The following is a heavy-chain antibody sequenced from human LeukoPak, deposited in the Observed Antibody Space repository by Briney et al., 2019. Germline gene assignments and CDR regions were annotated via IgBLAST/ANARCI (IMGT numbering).Heavy chain of an antibody. D-gene: IGHD1-1*01. Sequence: GGSLRLSCAASGFTFSSYWMSWVRQAPGKGLEWVAKINQDGSEKYYVDSVKGRFTISRDNAKISLYLQMSSLRAGDTAVYYCARDTAGNDYWGQGTLVTVSS. CDR2: INQDGSEK. CDR3: ARDTAGNDY. V-gene: IGHV3-7*01. J-gene: IGHJ4*02. CDR1: GFTFSSYW.